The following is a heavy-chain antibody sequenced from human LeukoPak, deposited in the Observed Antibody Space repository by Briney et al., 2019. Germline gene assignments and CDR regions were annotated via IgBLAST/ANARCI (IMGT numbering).Heavy chain of an antibody. J-gene: IGHJ4*02. Sequence: ALVKVSCKASGYTFTGYYMHWVRQAPGQGREWMGWINPNSGGTNYAQKFQGRVTMTRDTSISTAYMELSRLRSDDTAVYYCARDPAIYYDSREDYWGQGTLVTVSS. V-gene: IGHV1-2*02. CDR2: INPNSGGT. CDR3: ARDPAIYYDSREDY. D-gene: IGHD3-22*01. CDR1: GYTFTGYY.